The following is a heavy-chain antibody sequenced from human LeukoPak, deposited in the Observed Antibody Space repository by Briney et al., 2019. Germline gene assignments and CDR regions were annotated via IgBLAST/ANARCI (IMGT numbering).Heavy chain of an antibody. V-gene: IGHV3-30*18. J-gene: IGHJ4*02. CDR2: ISYDGSNK. Sequence: PGRSLRLSCAASGFTFSSYGMHWVRQAPGKGLEWVAVISYDGSNKYYADSVKGRFNISRDNSKNTLYLQMNSLRAEDTAVYYCAKEKEDYYDSSGYSPLGYWGQGTLVTVSS. D-gene: IGHD3-22*01. CDR1: GFTFSSYG. CDR3: AKEKEDYYDSSGYSPLGY.